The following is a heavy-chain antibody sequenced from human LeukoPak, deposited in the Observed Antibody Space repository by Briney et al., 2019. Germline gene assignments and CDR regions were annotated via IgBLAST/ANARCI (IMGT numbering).Heavy chain of an antibody. CDR2: IYYSGST. V-gene: IGHV4-30-4*07. J-gene: IGHJ5*02. CDR1: GGSISSGGYS. D-gene: IGHD6-13*01. CDR3: ARGGSSSWSSWFDP. Sequence: SETLSLTCAVSGGSISSGGYSWSWIRQPPGKGLEWIGYIYYSGSTYYNPSLKSRVTISVDTSKNQFSLKLSSVTAADTAVYYCARGGSSSWSSWFDPWGQGTLVTVSS.